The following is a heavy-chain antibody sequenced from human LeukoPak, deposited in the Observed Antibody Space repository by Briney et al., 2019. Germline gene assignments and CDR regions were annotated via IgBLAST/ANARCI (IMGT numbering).Heavy chain of an antibody. CDR1: GLTVSNHW. V-gene: IGHV3-7*03. CDR3: ASLDTAKQPLANH. Sequence: GGSLRLSGVASGLTVSNHWMSWVRQAPGKGLEWVANIREERGQEYYVDSVKGRFTISKNSAKNSLYLQMNTLRVEDTAMYYCASLDTAKQPLANHWGQGTLVTVSS. CDR2: IREERGQE. J-gene: IGHJ5*02. D-gene: IGHD5-18*01.